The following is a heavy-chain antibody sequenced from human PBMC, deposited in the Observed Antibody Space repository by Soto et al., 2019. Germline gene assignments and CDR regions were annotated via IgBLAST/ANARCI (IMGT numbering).Heavy chain of an antibody. CDR2: ISYRGST. Sequence: SETLSLTCSVSGGSISSNIYYWAWIRQPPGKGLEWIGTISYRGSTNYNPSLKSRVTISVDTSKNQFSLKLTSVTAADTAVYYCARDKITGLFDYWGQGTLVTVSS. J-gene: IGHJ4*02. CDR1: GGSISSNIYY. CDR3: ARDKITGLFDY. V-gene: IGHV4-39*07. D-gene: IGHD2-8*02.